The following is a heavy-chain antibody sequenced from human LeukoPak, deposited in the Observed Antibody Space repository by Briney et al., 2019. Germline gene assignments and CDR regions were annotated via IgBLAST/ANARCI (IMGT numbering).Heavy chain of an antibody. Sequence: PGGSLRLSCAASGFTFSSYAMSWVRQAPGKGLEWVSAISGSGGSTYYADSVKGRFTIYRDNSKNTLYLQMNSLRAEDTAVYYCAKDQKRLVPAAIPYWFDPWGQGTLVTVSS. CDR2: ISGSGGST. D-gene: IGHD2-2*02. V-gene: IGHV3-23*01. CDR1: GFTFSSYA. CDR3: AKDQKRLVPAAIPYWFDP. J-gene: IGHJ5*02.